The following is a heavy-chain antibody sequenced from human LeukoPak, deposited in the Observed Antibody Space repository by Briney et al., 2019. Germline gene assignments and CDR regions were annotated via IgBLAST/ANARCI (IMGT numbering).Heavy chain of an antibody. D-gene: IGHD5-24*01. Sequence: GGSLRLSCAASGLTFSSYAMSWVRQAPGKGLEWVSAISGSGGSTSYADSVKGRLTISRDNSKNPLYLQISGLRAEDTAVYYCAKAEMALITFYYLDYWGKGTLVTVSS. CDR2: ISGSGGST. CDR1: GLTFSSYA. J-gene: IGHJ4*02. V-gene: IGHV3-23*01. CDR3: AKAEMALITFYYLDY.